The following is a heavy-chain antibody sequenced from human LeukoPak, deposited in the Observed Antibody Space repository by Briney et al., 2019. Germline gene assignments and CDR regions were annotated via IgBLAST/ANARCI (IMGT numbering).Heavy chain of an antibody. CDR3: APWIVGGFWADY. V-gene: IGHV3-53*01. D-gene: IGHD1-26*01. CDR2: IDSSGNT. J-gene: IGHJ4*02. CDR1: GFAVSSNY. Sequence: PGGSLRLSCAASGFAVSSNYMSWVRQPPGKGLEWLSLIDSSGNTFYADSVKGRFTISRDDSKNTLYLQMNSLRVDDTAVYYCAPWIVGGFWADYWGQGTLVTVSS.